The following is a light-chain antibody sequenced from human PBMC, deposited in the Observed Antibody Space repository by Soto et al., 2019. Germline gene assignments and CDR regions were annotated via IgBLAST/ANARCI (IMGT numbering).Light chain of an antibody. V-gene: IGLV1-47*01. CDR2: RNN. J-gene: IGLJ3*02. CDR1: SSNIGSNY. Sequence: QLVLTQPPSASGTPGQRVTISCAGSSSNIGSNYVYWYQQLPGTAPKLLIYRNNQRPSGVPDRFSGSKSGTSASLAISGLRFEDESDYYCAAWDDSLSGSWVFGGGTKLTVL. CDR3: AAWDDSLSGSWV.